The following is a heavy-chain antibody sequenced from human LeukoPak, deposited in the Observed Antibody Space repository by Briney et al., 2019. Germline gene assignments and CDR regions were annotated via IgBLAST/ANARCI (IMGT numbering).Heavy chain of an antibody. CDR3: ARAQWELLVWDY. J-gene: IGHJ4*02. V-gene: IGHV4-59*01. D-gene: IGHD1-26*01. Sequence: SETLSLTCTVSGGSISSYYWSWIRQPPGKGLEWIGHIYYSGSTNYNPSLKSRVTISVDTSKNQFSLKLSSVTAADTAVYYCARAQWELLVWDYWGQGTLVTVSS. CDR1: GGSISSYY. CDR2: IYYSGST.